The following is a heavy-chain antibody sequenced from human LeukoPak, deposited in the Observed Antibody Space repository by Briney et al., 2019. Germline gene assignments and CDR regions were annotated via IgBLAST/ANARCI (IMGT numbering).Heavy chain of an antibody. CDR3: ARAYSRESGYDFVFGY. Sequence: PGGSLRLSCAASGFTFSTYGMHWVRQAPGKGLEWVAMTSHDGSAKYYADSVKGRFTISRDDSKKTLYLQMDSLRAEDTAVYYCARAYSRESGYDFVFGYWGQGTLVTVSS. V-gene: IGHV3-30*03. J-gene: IGHJ4*02. D-gene: IGHD5-12*01. CDR1: GFTFSTYG. CDR2: TSHDGSAK.